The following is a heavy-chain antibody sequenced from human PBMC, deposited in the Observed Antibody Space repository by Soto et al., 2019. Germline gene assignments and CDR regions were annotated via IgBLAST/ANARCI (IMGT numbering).Heavy chain of an antibody. CDR1: GFTFSDYA. CDR2: VAAISFSR. CDR3: ARGQKASCATSRCYSFDY. D-gene: IGHD2-15*01. J-gene: IGHJ4*02. V-gene: IGHV3-23*01. Sequence: PGGSVRLSCAASGFTFSDYAVNWVRQAPGKGLEWISSVAAISFSRYYADSVRGRFTTSRDNSKNTLYLQMNRLRAEDAAVYYCARGQKASCATSRCYSFDYWGQGALVTVSS.